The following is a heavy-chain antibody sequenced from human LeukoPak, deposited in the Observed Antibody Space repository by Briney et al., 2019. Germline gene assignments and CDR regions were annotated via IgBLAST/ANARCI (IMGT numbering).Heavy chain of an antibody. V-gene: IGHV3-23*01. J-gene: IGHJ4*02. Sequence: GGSLRLSCAASGFTFSTYAMSWVRQAPGKGLEWVSAISGSGGYTYYADSVKGRFTISRDKSKNTLYLQMNSLKAEDTAVYYCAKGLAVAGHFDYWGQGTLVTVSS. CDR3: AKGLAVAGHFDY. CDR2: ISGSGGYT. CDR1: GFTFSTYA. D-gene: IGHD6-19*01.